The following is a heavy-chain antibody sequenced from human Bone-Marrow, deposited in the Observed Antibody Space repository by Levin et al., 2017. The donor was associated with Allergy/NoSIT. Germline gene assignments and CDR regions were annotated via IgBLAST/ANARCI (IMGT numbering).Heavy chain of an antibody. Sequence: GESLKISCAASGFTSSDYYMSWIRQAPGKGLEWVSYISSSSSYTNYADSVKGRFTISRDNAKNSLYLQMNSLRAEDTAVYYCARDRGYSYGPDFDYWGQGTLVTVSS. D-gene: IGHD5-18*01. CDR2: ISSSSSYT. V-gene: IGHV3-11*05. J-gene: IGHJ4*02. CDR1: GFTSSDYY. CDR3: ARDRGYSYGPDFDY.